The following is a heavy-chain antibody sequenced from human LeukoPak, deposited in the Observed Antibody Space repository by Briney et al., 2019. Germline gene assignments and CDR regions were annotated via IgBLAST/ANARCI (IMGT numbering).Heavy chain of an antibody. CDR3: AKVGTTVTTHQYFDL. CDR2: ISPSGGST. D-gene: IGHD4-11*01. Sequence: ASVKVSCKAFGYTFTGYWMHWVRQAPGQGPEWMGVISPSGGSTIYAQKFKGRVTITRNTSISTAYMELSSLRSEDTAVYYCAKVGTTVTTHQYFDLWGRGTLVTVSA. J-gene: IGHJ2*01. V-gene: IGHV1-46*01. CDR1: GYTFTGYW.